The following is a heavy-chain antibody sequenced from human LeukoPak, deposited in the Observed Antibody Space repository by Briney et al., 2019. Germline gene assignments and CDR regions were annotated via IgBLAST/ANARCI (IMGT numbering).Heavy chain of an antibody. V-gene: IGHV3-30*18. D-gene: IGHD3-22*01. J-gene: IGHJ6*04. Sequence: GRSLRLSCAASGFTFSSSGMYWVRPDPGKGIGWVAVISYDGRNKYYADSVRGRFTISRDNTKNTLYLQMNSLRAEDTAVYYCAKEEGMTMRVVVTTYRMDVWGEGTTVTVSS. CDR1: GFTFSSSG. CDR2: ISYDGRNK. CDR3: AKEEGMTMRVVVTTYRMDV.